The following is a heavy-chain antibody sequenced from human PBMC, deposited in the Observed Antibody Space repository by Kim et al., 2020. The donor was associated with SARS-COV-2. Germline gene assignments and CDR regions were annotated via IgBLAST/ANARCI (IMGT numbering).Heavy chain of an antibody. J-gene: IGHJ4*02. V-gene: IGHV3-11*04. Sequence: SEDSVKSRLTTSKANAKNSLYLQMNSLRAEDTAVYYCARAYSSGWAYFDYWGQGTLVTVSS. D-gene: IGHD6-19*01. CDR3: ARAYSSGWAYFDY.